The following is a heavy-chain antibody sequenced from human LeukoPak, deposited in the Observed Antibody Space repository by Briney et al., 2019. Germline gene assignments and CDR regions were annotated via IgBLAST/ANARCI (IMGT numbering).Heavy chain of an antibody. CDR3: AKVDAVVVPAAEPYYYMDV. V-gene: IGHV3-30-3*01. Sequence: GRSLRLSCAASGFTFSHYAMHWVRQAPGKGLEWVAVISYHGIDKYYADSVKGRFTISRDNSKNTLYLQMNSLRAEDTAVYYCAKVDAVVVPAAEPYYYMDVWGKGTTVTVSS. CDR1: GFTFSHYA. D-gene: IGHD2-2*03. CDR2: ISYHGIDK. J-gene: IGHJ6*03.